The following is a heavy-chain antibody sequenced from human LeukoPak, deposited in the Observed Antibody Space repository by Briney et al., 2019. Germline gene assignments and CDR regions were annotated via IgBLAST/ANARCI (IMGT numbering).Heavy chain of an antibody. D-gene: IGHD6-13*01. CDR1: GGSISSSSYY. CDR3: ARLPAAGYYYYMDV. V-gene: IGHV4-39*01. J-gene: IGHJ6*03. CDR2: IYYSGST. Sequence: SETLSLTCTVSGGSISSSSYYWGWIRQPPGKGLEWIGSIYYSGSTYYNPSLKSRVTISLDTSNNQFSLKLSSVTAADTAVYYCARLPAAGYYYYMDVWGKGTTVTISS.